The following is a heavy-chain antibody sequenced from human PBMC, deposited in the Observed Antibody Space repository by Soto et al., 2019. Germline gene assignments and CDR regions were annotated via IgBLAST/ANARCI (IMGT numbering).Heavy chain of an antibody. J-gene: IGHJ4*02. CDR3: ARLSSGWYKTPFDY. CDR2: INYRGST. D-gene: IGHD6-19*01. Sequence: QVQLQQWGAGLLKPSETLSLTCAVYGGSLGGYYWSWIRPPPGKGLEWIGEINYRGSTNYNPSLRSRVTTSADTSKTQFSLKLSSVTAADTAVYYCARLSSGWYKTPFDYWGQGTLVTVSS. V-gene: IGHV4-34*01. CDR1: GGSLGGYY.